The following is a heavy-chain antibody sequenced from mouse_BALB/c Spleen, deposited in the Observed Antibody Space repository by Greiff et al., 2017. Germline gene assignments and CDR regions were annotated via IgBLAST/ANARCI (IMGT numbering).Heavy chain of an antibody. CDR2: ISSGGGST. D-gene: IGHD2-1*01. CDR3: ARQAYGNYDAMDY. V-gene: IGHV5-12-1*01. Sequence: DVMLVESGGGLVKPGGSLKLSCAAFGFAFSSYDMSWVRQTPEKRLEWVAYISSGGGSTYYPDTVKGRFTISRDNAKNTLYLQMSSLKSEDTAMYYCARQAYGNYDAMDYWGQGTSVTVSS. CDR1: GFAFSSYD. J-gene: IGHJ4*01.